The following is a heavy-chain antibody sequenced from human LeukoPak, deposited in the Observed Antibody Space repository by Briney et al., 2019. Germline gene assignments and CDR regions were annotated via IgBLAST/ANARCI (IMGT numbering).Heavy chain of an antibody. J-gene: IGHJ4*02. D-gene: IGHD6-19*01. CDR1: GYSFTSYW. CDR3: ARQGELGVAGYDY. CDR2: IYPDDADT. Sequence: GESLKIPCKVSGYSFTSYWIAWVRQMPGKGLEWMGIIYPDDADTTYSPSFEGQVTFSVDRFVSTAYLHRSSLKASDTAMYYCARQGELGVAGYDYWGQGTRVTVSS. V-gene: IGHV5-51*01.